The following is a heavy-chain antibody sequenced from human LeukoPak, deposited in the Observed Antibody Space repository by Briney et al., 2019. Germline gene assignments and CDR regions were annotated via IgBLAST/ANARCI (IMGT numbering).Heavy chain of an antibody. CDR3: ARSVEWLSIADY. J-gene: IGHJ4*02. D-gene: IGHD3-3*01. V-gene: IGHV1-24*01. CDR1: GYTLTELS. Sequence: ASVKVSCKVSGYTLTELSMHWVRQAPGKGLEWMGGFDPEDGETIYAQKFQGRVTMTEDTSTDTAYMELSSLRSEDTAVYYCARSVEWLSIADYWGQGTLVTVSS. CDR2: FDPEDGET.